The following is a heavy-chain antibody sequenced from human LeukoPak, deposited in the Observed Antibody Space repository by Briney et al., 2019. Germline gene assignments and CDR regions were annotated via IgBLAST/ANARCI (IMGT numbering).Heavy chain of an antibody. Sequence: KAGGSLRLSCAASGFAFTSYGMSWVRQAPGKGLEWVSGISDSGAYTYYADSVKGRFTISRDNAKNSLYLQMNSLRAEDTAVYYCARARVEGVAAAGPRGYYYMDVWGKGTMVTVSS. CDR3: ARARVEGVAAAGPRGYYYMDV. CDR2: ISDSGAYT. D-gene: IGHD6-13*01. CDR1: GFAFTSYG. V-gene: IGHV3-21*01. J-gene: IGHJ6*03.